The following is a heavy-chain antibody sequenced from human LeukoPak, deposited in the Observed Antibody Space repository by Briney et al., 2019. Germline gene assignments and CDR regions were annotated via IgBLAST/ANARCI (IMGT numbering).Heavy chain of an antibody. Sequence: PSETLSLTCTVSGVSISFYYWSWLRQPAGKGLEWVGRVYSSRSTNYNPSLKSRVTMSVDTSKNQFSLKLTSVTAADTAVYYCAREYDSSGYPFDYWGQGTLVTVSS. J-gene: IGHJ4*02. D-gene: IGHD3-22*01. CDR2: VYSSRST. V-gene: IGHV4-4*07. CDR1: GVSISFYY. CDR3: AREYDSSGYPFDY.